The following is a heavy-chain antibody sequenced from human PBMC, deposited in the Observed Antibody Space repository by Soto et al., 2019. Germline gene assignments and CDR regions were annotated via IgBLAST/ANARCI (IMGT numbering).Heavy chain of an antibody. Sequence: TSETLSLTCAVYGGSFSGYYWSWIRQPPGKGLEWIGEINHSGSTNYNQSLKSRVTISVDTSKNQFSLKLSSVTAADTAVYYCARGAPYYDILTGYSRAEYFQHWGQGTLVPSPQ. CDR1: GGSFSGYY. D-gene: IGHD3-9*01. J-gene: IGHJ1*01. V-gene: IGHV4-34*01. CDR3: ARGAPYYDILTGYSRAEYFQH. CDR2: INHSGST.